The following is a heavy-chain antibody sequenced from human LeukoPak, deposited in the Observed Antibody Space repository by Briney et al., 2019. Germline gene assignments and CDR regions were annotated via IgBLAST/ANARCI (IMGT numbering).Heavy chain of an antibody. CDR3: AGIVVVPAALLGNYYYGMDV. CDR1: GFTFSSYS. Sequence: PGGSLRLSCAASGFTFSSYSMNWVRQAPGKGLEWVSSISSSSSYIYYADSVKGRFTISRDNAKNSLYLQMNSLRAEDTAVYYCAGIVVVPAALLGNYYYGMDVWGQGTTVTVSS. D-gene: IGHD2-2*01. V-gene: IGHV3-21*01. J-gene: IGHJ6*02. CDR2: ISSSSSYI.